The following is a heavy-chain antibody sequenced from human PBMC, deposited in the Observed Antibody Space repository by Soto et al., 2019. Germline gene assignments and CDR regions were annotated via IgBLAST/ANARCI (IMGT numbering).Heavy chain of an antibody. CDR3: ARTPNLEWSSLFDS. D-gene: IGHD3-3*01. Sequence: PSRGLEWLGRTYYRSKWYNDYAVSVKSRITINPDTSKNQFSLQLNSVTPEDTAVYYCARTPNLEWSSLFDSWGQGSLLTVSS. J-gene: IGHJ5*01. CDR2: TYYRSKWYN. V-gene: IGHV6-1*01.